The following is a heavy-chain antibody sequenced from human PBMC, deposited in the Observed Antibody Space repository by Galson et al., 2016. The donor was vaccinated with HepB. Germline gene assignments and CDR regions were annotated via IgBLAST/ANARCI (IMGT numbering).Heavy chain of an antibody. CDR2: ISDGSSYI. Sequence: LRLSCAASGFTFSSYDMYWVRQAPGKGLEWVSFISDGSSYIYYADSVKGRFTISRDNAKNSLCLQMTSLRAEDTALYYCARGAKSSGWSFYFDYWGQGTRVTVSS. V-gene: IGHV3-21*01. D-gene: IGHD6-19*01. CDR3: ARGAKSSGWSFYFDY. CDR1: GFTFSSYD. J-gene: IGHJ4*02.